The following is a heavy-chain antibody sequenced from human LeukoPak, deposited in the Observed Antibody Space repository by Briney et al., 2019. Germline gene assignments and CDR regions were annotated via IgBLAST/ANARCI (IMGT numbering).Heavy chain of an antibody. CDR3: ARLLEWLPKD. V-gene: IGHV4-39*07. D-gene: IGHD5-12*01. Sequence: SETLSLTCTVSGGSISSSSYYWGWIRQPPGKGLEWIGSIYYSGSTYYNPSLKSRVTISVDTSKNQFSLKLSSVTAADTAVYYCARLLEWLPKDWGQGTLVTVSS. CDR1: GGSISSSSYY. J-gene: IGHJ4*02. CDR2: IYYSGST.